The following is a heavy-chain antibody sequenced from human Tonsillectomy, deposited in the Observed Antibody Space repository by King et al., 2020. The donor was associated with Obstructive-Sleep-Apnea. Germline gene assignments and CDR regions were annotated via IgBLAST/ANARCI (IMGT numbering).Heavy chain of an antibody. CDR1: GGTFSSYV. CDR2: IIPIFGTA. V-gene: IGHV1-69*01. J-gene: IGHJ4*02. CDR3: ARNHRYSSSGEYYFDY. D-gene: IGHD6-13*01. Sequence: QLVQSGAEVKKPGSSVKVSCKASGGTFSSYVINWVRQAPGQGLEWMGGIIPIFGTANYAQKFQGRVTITADESTSTAYMELSSLRSEDTAVYYCARNHRYSSSGEYYFDYWGQGTLVTVSS.